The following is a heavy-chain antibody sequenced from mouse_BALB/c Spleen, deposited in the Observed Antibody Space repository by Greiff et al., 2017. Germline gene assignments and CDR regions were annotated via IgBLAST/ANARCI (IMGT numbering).Heavy chain of an antibody. Sequence: VQLQQSGAELVRPGALVKLSCKASGFNIKDYYMHWVKQRPEQGLEWIGWIDPENGNTIYDPKFQGKASITADTSSNTAYLQLSSLTSEDTAVYYCARSISSYKDYWGQGTTLTVSS. D-gene: IGHD1-1*01. CDR3: ARSISSYKDY. CDR2: IDPENGNT. J-gene: IGHJ2*01. CDR1: GFNIKDYY. V-gene: IGHV14-1*02.